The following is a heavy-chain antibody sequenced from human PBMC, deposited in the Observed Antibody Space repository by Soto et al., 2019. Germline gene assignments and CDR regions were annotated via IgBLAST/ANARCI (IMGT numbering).Heavy chain of an antibody. D-gene: IGHD2-2*01. CDR2: VYWDDSK. CDR3: AHCRGGVASF. CDR1: GFSLSTRDVG. Sequence: SGPTLVNPTQTLTLTCTFSGFSLSTRDVGVGWIRQPPGEALEWLGVVYWDDSKTYSPSLESRLTITKDTPKNQVVLRMTKMDPVDTATYYCAHCRGGVASFWGQGTLVTVSS. V-gene: IGHV2-5*02. J-gene: IGHJ4*02.